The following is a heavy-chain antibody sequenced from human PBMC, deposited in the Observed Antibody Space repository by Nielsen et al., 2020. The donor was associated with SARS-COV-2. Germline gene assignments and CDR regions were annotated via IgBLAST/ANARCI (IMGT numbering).Heavy chain of an antibody. CDR1: GYSFTSYW. Sequence: GESLKISCKGSGYSFTSYWIGWVRQMPGKGLEWMGIIYPGDSDTRYSPSFQGQVTISADKSISTAYLQWSSLKASDTAMYYCARCPFSSNWYPHNWFDPWGQGTLVTVSS. CDR2: IYPGDSDT. J-gene: IGHJ5*02. V-gene: IGHV5-51*01. CDR3: ARCPFSSNWYPHNWFDP. D-gene: IGHD6-13*01.